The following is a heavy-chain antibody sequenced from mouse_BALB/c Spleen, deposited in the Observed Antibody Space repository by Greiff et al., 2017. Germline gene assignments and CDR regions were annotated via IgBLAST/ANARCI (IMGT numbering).Heavy chain of an antibody. CDR1: GDSITSGY. Sequence: EVKVVESGPSLVKPSQTLSLTCSVTGDSITSGYWNWIRKFPGNKLEYMGYISYSGSTYYNPSLKSRISITRDTSKNQYYLQLNSVTTEDTATYYCARFRSTMITTFAYWGQGTLVTVSA. V-gene: IGHV3-8*02. CDR3: ARFRSTMITTFAY. D-gene: IGHD2-4*01. J-gene: IGHJ3*01. CDR2: ISYSGST.